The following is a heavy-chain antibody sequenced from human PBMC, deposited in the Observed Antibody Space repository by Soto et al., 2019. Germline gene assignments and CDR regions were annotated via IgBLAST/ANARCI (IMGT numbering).Heavy chain of an antibody. Sequence: EVQLVESGGGLVQPGGALRLSCAASGFSFSDPYMDWVRQAPGKGLEGVGRSRNKANSYTTEYAASVKGRFTISRDDSKNSLYLQMNSLKNEDTAVYYCVRLGYSSGWYVDYWGQGTLVTVSS. J-gene: IGHJ4*02. CDR2: SRNKANSYTT. D-gene: IGHD6-19*01. CDR1: GFSFSDPY. V-gene: IGHV3-72*01. CDR3: VRLGYSSGWYVDY.